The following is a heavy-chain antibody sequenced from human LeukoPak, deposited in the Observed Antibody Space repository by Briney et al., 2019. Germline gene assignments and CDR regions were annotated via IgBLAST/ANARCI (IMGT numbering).Heavy chain of an antibody. CDR1: GFTFSDSA. J-gene: IGHJ4*02. CDR3: ARDIELSC. D-gene: IGHD1-26*01. CDR2: ISASGGNS. Sequence: GGSLRLSCEASGFTFSDSAMSWVRQASGRGLEWVSLISASGGNSYYADSVKGRFTVSRDSSKNTLHLQMNSRRAEDTAVYYCARDIELSCWGQGTLVTVSS. V-gene: IGHV3-23*01.